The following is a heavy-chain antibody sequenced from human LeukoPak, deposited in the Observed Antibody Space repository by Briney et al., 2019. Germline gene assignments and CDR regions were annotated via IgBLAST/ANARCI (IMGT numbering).Heavy chain of an antibody. J-gene: IGHJ4*02. CDR2: ISGSGGST. Sequence: GGSLRLFCAASGFTFSSYAMSWVRQAPGKGLEWVSAISGSGGSTYYADSVKGRFTISRDNAKNSLYLQMNSLRAEDTAVYYCARDIGYEADYWGQGTLVTVSS. CDR3: ARDIGYEADY. V-gene: IGHV3-23*01. D-gene: IGHD5-12*01. CDR1: GFTFSSYA.